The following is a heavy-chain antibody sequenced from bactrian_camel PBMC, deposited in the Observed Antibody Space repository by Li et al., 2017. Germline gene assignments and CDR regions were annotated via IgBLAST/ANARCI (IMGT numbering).Heavy chain of an antibody. CDR1: QSTYRSIC. D-gene: IGHD3*01. J-gene: IGHJ4*01. V-gene: IGHV3S53*01. CDR3: AAKRVCGSDIWSGYMY. CDR2: IDSNGVT. Sequence: HVQLVESGGGSVQAGGPLTLSCTASQSTYRSICMAWFRQAPGAKRETVATIDSNGVTKVADSVKGRFTISKDNAKNTLTLHMNSLKPEDTAKYYCAAKRVCGSDIWSGYMYWGQGTQVTVS.